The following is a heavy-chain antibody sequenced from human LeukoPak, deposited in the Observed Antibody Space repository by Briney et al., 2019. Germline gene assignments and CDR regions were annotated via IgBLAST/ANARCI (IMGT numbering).Heavy chain of an antibody. V-gene: IGHV4-61*01. J-gene: IGHJ4*02. CDR2: IYYSGST. CDR1: GGSISSGSYY. Sequence: SETLSLTCTVSGGSISSGSYYWSWIRQPPGKGLEWIGYIYYSGSTNYNPSLKSRVTISVDTSKNQFSLKLSSVTAADTAVYYCAGRLSGATTFDYWGQGTLVTVSS. CDR3: AGRLSGATTFDY. D-gene: IGHD1-26*01.